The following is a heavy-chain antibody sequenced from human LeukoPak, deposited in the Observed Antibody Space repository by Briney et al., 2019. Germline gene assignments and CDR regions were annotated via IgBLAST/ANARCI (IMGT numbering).Heavy chain of an antibody. CDR3: ATDLTGALSRGYSYGNDAFDI. Sequence: ASVKVSCKVSGYTLTELSMHWVRQAPGKGLEWMGGFDPEDGETIYAQIFQGRVTMTEDTSTDTAYMELSSLRSEDTAVYYCATDLTGALSRGYSYGNDAFDIWGQGTMVTVSS. D-gene: IGHD5-18*01. J-gene: IGHJ3*02. CDR1: GYTLTELS. CDR2: FDPEDGET. V-gene: IGHV1-24*01.